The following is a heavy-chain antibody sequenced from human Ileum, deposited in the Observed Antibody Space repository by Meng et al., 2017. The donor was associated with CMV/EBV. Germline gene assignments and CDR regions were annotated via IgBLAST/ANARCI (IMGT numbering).Heavy chain of an antibody. CDR2: TWYGSKWYY. V-gene: IGHV6-1*01. Sequence: QVQLHQSSPGLVKPSQTLSLSCAGDSVSISTESWNWIRQSPSRGLEWLGRTWYGSKWYYEYAVSVKSRITIIPDTSQNQISLQLNSVTPDDTAVYYCTYGWPLKYWGQGSLVTVSS. CDR1: DSVSISTES. CDR3: TYGWPLKY. J-gene: IGHJ4*02. D-gene: IGHD3-10*01.